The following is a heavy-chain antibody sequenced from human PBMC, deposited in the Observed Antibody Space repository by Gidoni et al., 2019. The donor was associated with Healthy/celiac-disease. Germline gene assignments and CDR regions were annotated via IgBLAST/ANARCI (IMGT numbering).Heavy chain of an antibody. Sequence: EVQLVESGGGLVQPGGSLRLSCAASGFTFSDHYMDWVRQAPGKGLEWVGRIRNKANSYTTEYAASVKGRFTISRDDSKNSLYLQMNSLKTEDTAVYYCARDAHITGTYHMDVWGKGTTVTVSS. CDR1: GFTFSDHY. J-gene: IGHJ6*03. CDR3: ARDAHITGTYHMDV. V-gene: IGHV3-72*01. CDR2: IRNKANSYTT. D-gene: IGHD1-20*01.